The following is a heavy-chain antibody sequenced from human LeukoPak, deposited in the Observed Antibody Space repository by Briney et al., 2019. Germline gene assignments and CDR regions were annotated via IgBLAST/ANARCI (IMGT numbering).Heavy chain of an antibody. CDR1: GFTFSSYA. Sequence: GGSLRLSCAASGFTFSSYAMHWVRQAPGKGLEWVAVISYDGSNKYYADSVKGRFTISRDNSKNTLYLQMNSLRAEDTAVYYCARTIAINTAMVTGYFDYWGQGTLVTVSS. V-gene: IGHV3-30-3*01. CDR3: ARTIAINTAMVTGYFDY. D-gene: IGHD5-18*01. J-gene: IGHJ4*02. CDR2: ISYDGSNK.